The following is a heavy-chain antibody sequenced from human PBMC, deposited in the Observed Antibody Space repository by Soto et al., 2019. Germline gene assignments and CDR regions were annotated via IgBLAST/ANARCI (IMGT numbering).Heavy chain of an antibody. D-gene: IGHD3-10*01. V-gene: IGHV4-31*03. CDR2: IYYSGIT. Sequence: KSSETLSLTCTVSGGSISSGVYYWSWIRHHPGKGLEWIGYIYYSGITYYNPSLKSRVTISVDTSKNQFSLKLSSVTAADTAVYYCARINGVSRFGELWVPWGQGTLVTVSS. CDR1: GGSISSGVYY. CDR3: ARINGVSRFGELWVP. J-gene: IGHJ5*02.